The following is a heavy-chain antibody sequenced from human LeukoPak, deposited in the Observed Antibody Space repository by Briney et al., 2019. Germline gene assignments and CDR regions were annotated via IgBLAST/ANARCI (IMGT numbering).Heavy chain of an antibody. V-gene: IGHV4-59*01. CDR1: GGSISSYY. CDR3: ARDRVYYDAFDV. J-gene: IGHJ3*01. CDR2: IYYSGST. Sequence: SGTLSLTCTVSGGSISSYYWSWIRQPPGKGQEWIGYIYYSGSTNYNPSLKSRVTISVDTSKNQFSLKLSSVTAADTALYYCARDRVYYDAFDVWGQGTMVTVSS. D-gene: IGHD3-3*01.